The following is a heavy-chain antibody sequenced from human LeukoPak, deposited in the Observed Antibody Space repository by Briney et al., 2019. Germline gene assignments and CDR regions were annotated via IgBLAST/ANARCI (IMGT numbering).Heavy chain of an antibody. V-gene: IGHV3-21*04. CDR3: AKPQLGPHDAFDI. CDR2: ISSSSSYI. Sequence: GGSLRLSCAASGFALRSYTVTWVRQAPGKGLEWVSSISSSSSYIYYADSVKGRFTISRDNAKNSLYLQMNSLRAEDTALYYCAKPQLGPHDAFDIWGQGTMVTVSS. J-gene: IGHJ3*02. D-gene: IGHD3-16*01. CDR1: GFALRSYT.